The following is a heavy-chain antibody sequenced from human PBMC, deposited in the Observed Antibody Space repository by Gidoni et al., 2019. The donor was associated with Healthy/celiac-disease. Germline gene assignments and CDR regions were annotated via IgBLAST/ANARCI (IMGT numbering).Heavy chain of an antibody. CDR3: ARGREYCSSTSCPRWFDP. CDR1: GGSISSGGYS. CDR2: IYYSGST. V-gene: IGHV4-31*03. J-gene: IGHJ5*02. Sequence: QVQLQESGPGLVKPSQTLSLTCTVSGGSISSGGYSWGWIRQHPGKGLEWIGYIYYSGSTYYNPSLKSRVTISVDTSKNQFSLKLSSVTAADTAVYYCARGREYCSSTSCPRWFDPWGQGTLVTVSS. D-gene: IGHD2-2*01.